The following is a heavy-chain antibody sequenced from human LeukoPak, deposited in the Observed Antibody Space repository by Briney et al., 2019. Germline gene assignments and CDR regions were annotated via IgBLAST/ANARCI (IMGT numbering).Heavy chain of an antibody. D-gene: IGHD2-2*03. Sequence: SQTLSLTCTVSGGSISSGGYYWSWLRQHPGKGLEWIGYIYYSGSTYYNPSLKSRVTISVDTSKNQFSLKLSSVTAADTAVYYCARANGLFAFDIWGQGTMVTVSS. J-gene: IGHJ3*02. V-gene: IGHV4-31*03. CDR3: ARANGLFAFDI. CDR2: IYYSGST. CDR1: GGSISSGGYY.